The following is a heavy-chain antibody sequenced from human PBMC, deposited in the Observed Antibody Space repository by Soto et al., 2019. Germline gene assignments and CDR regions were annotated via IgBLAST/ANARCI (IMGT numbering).Heavy chain of an antibody. CDR3: ARGRSVVYLFDI. CDR1: GYTFTSYD. J-gene: IGHJ3*02. D-gene: IGHD2-8*02. Sequence: QVQLVQSGAEVKKPGASVKVSCKASGYTFTSYDINWVRQATGQGLEWMGWMNPNSGNTGYAQKFEGRVTIIMNTSISTAYMELISLRSEDTAVYYCARGRSVVYLFDIWGQGTMVTVSS. V-gene: IGHV1-8*01. CDR2: MNPNSGNT.